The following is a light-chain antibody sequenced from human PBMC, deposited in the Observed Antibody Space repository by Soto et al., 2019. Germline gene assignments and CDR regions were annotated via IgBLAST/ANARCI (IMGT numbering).Light chain of an antibody. Sequence: QAVVTQEPSLTVSPGGTVTVTCGSSTGAVTSGHYPYWFQQKPGQAPRTLIYDTSNKHSWTPARFSGSLLGGKAALTLSGAQPEDEAEYYCLLSYSDEGAVFGGGTQLTVL. CDR3: LLSYSDEGAV. J-gene: IGLJ7*01. CDR1: TGAVTSGHY. V-gene: IGLV7-46*01. CDR2: DTS.